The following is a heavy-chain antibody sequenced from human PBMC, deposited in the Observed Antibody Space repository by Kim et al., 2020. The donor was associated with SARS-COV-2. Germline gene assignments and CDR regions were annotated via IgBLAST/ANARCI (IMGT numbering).Heavy chain of an antibody. J-gene: IGHJ4*02. CDR1: GGSFSGYY. Sequence: SETLSLTCAVYGGSFSGYYWSWIRQPPGKGLEWIGEINHSGSTNYNPSLKSRVTISVDTSKNQFSLKLSSVTAADTAVYYCARGSQDDSSGYYSGIFDYWGQGTLVTVSS. D-gene: IGHD3-22*01. CDR2: INHSGST. CDR3: ARGSQDDSSGYYSGIFDY. V-gene: IGHV4-34*01.